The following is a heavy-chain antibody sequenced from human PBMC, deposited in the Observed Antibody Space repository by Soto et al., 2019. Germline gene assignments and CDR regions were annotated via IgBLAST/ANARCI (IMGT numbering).Heavy chain of an antibody. CDR3: ARVPRKGYYYYYGMDV. Sequence: PGGSLRLSCAASGFTFSSYDMHWVRQATGKGLEWVSAIGTAGDTYYPGSVKGRFTISRENAKNSLYLQMNSLRAGDTAVYYCARVPRKGYYYYYGMDVWGQGTTVTDSS. J-gene: IGHJ6*02. V-gene: IGHV3-13*01. CDR1: GFTFSSYD. CDR2: IGTAGDT.